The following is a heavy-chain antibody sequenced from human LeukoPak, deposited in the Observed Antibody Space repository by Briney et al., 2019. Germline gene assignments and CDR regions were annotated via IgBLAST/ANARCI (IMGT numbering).Heavy chain of an antibody. CDR3: ARDSPCYCSSTSCYTGDAFDI. CDR2: ISAYNGNT. D-gene: IGHD2-2*02. V-gene: IGHV1-18*01. Sequence: ASVKVSCKASGHTFTSYGISWVRQAPGQGLEWMGWISAYNGNTNYAQKLQGRATMTTDTSTSTAYMELRSLRSDDTAVYYCARDSPCYCSSTSCYTGDAFDIWGQGTMVTVSS. CDR1: GHTFTSYG. J-gene: IGHJ3*02.